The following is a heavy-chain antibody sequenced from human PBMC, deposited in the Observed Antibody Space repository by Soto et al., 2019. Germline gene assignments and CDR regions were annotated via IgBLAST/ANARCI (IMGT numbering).Heavy chain of an antibody. D-gene: IGHD3-3*01. CDR3: ARGRFLEWLPFDY. CDR2: ISYDGSNK. V-gene: IGHV3-30-3*01. CDR1: GFTFSSYA. Sequence: QVQLVESGGGVVQPGRSLRLSCAASGFTFSSYAMHWVRQAPGKGLEWVAVISYDGSNKYYADSVKGRFTISRDNSKNTLYLQMNSLGAEDTAVYYCARGRFLEWLPFDYWGQGTLVTVSS. J-gene: IGHJ4*02.